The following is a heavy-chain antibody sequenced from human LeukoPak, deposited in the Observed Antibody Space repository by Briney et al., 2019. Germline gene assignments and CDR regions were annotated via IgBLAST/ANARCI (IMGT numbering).Heavy chain of an antibody. D-gene: IGHD2-15*01. CDR2: IYYSGST. CDR1: GGSISSSSYY. Sequence: SETLSLTCTVSGGSISSSSYYWSWIRQPPGKGLEWIGYIYYSGSTNYNPSLKSRVTISVDTSKNQFSLKLSSVTAADTAVYYCARDGCSGGSCADNNWFDPWGQGTLVTVSS. CDR3: ARDGCSGGSCADNNWFDP. V-gene: IGHV4-61*01. J-gene: IGHJ5*02.